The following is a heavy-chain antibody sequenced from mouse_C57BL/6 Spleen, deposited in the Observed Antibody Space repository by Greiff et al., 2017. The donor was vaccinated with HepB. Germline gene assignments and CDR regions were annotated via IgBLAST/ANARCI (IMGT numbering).Heavy chain of an antibody. D-gene: IGHD1-1*01. J-gene: IGHJ3*01. V-gene: IGHV1-50*01. CDR3: ARPGGYGSSSWFAY. CDR2: IDPSDSYT. Sequence: VQLQQPGAELVKPGASVKLSCKASGYTFTSYWMQWVKQRPGQGLEWIGEIDPSDSYTNYNQKFTGKATLTVDTSSSTAYMQLSSLTSEDSAVYYCARPGGYGSSSWFAYWGQGTLVTVSA. CDR1: GYTFTSYW.